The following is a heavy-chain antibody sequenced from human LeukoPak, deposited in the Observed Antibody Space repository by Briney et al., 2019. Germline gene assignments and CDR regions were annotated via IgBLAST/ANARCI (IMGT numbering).Heavy chain of an antibody. CDR3: ARAYYDFWSGYTNWFDP. CDR1: GGSISSYY. V-gene: IGHV4-59*01. J-gene: IGHJ5*02. D-gene: IGHD3-3*01. Sequence: SETLSLTCTVSGGSISSYYWSWIRQPPGKGLEWIGYIYYSGSTNYNPSLKSRVTISVDTSKNQFSLKLCSVAAADPAVYYCARAYYDFWSGYTNWFDPWGQGTLVTVSS. CDR2: IYYSGST.